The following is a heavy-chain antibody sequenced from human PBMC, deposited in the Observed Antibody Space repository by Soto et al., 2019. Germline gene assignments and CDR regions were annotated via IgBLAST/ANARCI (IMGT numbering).Heavy chain of an antibody. Sequence: QVQLQESGPGLVKPSETLSLTCTVSGGSISSYYWSWIRQPPGKGLEWIGYIYYSGSTNYNPSLTSRVPISVDTSKNQFSLKLSSVTAADTAVYYCARGRFVSLYYFDYWGQGTLVTVSS. D-gene: IGHD3-3*01. CDR1: GGSISSYY. J-gene: IGHJ4*02. CDR2: IYYSGST. V-gene: IGHV4-59*01. CDR3: ARGRFVSLYYFDY.